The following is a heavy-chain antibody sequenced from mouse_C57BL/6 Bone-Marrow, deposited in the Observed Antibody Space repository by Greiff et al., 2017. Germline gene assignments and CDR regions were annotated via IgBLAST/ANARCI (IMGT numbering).Heavy chain of an antibody. Sequence: VQLQQSGPELVKPGASVKISCTASGYAFSSSWMNWLKQRPGKGLEWIGRIFPGDGDTNYNGTFKGKAPLTADKSSSTAYMQLSSLTSEDSAVYFCARNLPYWYFEGFDVGGTGTTVTVSS. CDR3: ARNLPYWYFEGFDV. D-gene: IGHD2-10*01. CDR1: GYAFSSSW. V-gene: IGHV1-82*01. CDR2: IFPGDGDT. J-gene: IGHJ1*03.